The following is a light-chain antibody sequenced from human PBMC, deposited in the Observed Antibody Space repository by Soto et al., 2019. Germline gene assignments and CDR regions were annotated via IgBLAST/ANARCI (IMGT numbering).Light chain of an antibody. CDR1: QSLVYSDGDTY. J-gene: IGKJ5*01. V-gene: IGKV2-30*01. CDR3: MQGTHWPPIT. CDR2: KVS. Sequence: DVVMTQSPLSLSVTLGQPASISCTSSQSLVYSDGDTYLSWFQQRPGQSPRRLIYKVSYRDSGVPDRFSGSGSGTDFTLKISRVEAEDVGVYYCMQGTHWPPITFGQGTRLEIK.